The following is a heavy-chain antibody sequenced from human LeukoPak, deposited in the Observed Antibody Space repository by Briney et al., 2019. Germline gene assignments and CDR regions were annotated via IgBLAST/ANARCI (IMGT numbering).Heavy chain of an antibody. Sequence: ASVKVSCKASGYTFTSYAMNWVRQAPGQGLEWMGWINTNTGNPTYAQGFTGRFVFSLDTSVSTAYLQISSLKAEDTAVYYCAREMVRGFPLDAFDIWGQGTMVTVSS. J-gene: IGHJ3*02. V-gene: IGHV7-4-1*02. CDR1: GYTFTSYA. CDR3: AREMVRGFPLDAFDI. D-gene: IGHD3-10*01. CDR2: INTNTGNP.